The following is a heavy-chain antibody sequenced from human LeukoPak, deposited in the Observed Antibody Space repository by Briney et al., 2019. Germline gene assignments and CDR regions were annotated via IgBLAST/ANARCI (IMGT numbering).Heavy chain of an antibody. CDR3: ARSYVEWFDP. Sequence: SVKVSCKASGGTFSSYAISWVRQAPGQGLEWMGGIIPIFGTANYAQKFQGRVTITTDESTSTAYMELSRLRSEDTAVYYCARSYVEWFDPWGQGTLVTVSS. V-gene: IGHV1-69*05. J-gene: IGHJ5*02. CDR1: GGTFSSYA. D-gene: IGHD1-1*01. CDR2: IIPIFGTA.